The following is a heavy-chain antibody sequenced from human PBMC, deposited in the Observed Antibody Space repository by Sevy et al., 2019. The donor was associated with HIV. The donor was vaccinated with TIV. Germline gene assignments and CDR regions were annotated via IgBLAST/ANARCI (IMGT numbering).Heavy chain of an antibody. D-gene: IGHD3-3*01. Sequence: SETLSLTCAVYGGSFSGYYWSWIRQPPGKGLEWIGEINHSGSTNYNPSLKSRVTISVDTSKNHFSLKLSSVTAADTAVYYCARGGSITIFGVVPDAFDIWGQGTMVTVSS. V-gene: IGHV4-34*01. CDR3: ARGGSITIFGVVPDAFDI. CDR1: GGSFSGYY. J-gene: IGHJ3*02. CDR2: INHSGST.